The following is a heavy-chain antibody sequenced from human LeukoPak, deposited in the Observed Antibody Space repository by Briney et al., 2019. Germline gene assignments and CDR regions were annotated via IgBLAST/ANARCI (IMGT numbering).Heavy chain of an antibody. CDR2: INPNSGGT. D-gene: IGHD3-22*01. J-gene: IGHJ3*02. CDR1: GYTFTGYY. CDR3: AREGGNYYDSSGYTLDAFDI. V-gene: IGHV1-2*02. Sequence: ASVKVSCKASGYTFTGYYMHWVRQAPGQGLEWMGWINPNSGGTNYAQKFQGRVTMTRDTSISTAYMELSRLRSDDTAVYYCAREGGNYYDSSGYTLDAFDIWGQGTMVTVSS.